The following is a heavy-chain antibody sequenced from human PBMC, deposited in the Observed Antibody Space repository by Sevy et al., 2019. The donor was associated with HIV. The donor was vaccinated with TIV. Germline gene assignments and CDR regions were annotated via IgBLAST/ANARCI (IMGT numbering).Heavy chain of an antibody. Sequence: GGSLRLSCAASGFTFNFFSMHWVRQAPGKGLEWVATISFDGSNEHYAVSVKGRFTISRVNSKNSLFLQMNSLRADDSAVYYCALERLASAVAEYFHNWGQGTLVTVSS. CDR2: ISFDGSNE. CDR3: ALERLASAVAEYFHN. CDR1: GFTFNFFS. D-gene: IGHD1-1*01. J-gene: IGHJ1*01. V-gene: IGHV3-30-3*01.